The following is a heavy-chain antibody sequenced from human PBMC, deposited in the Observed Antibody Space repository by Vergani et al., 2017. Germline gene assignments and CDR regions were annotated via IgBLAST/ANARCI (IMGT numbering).Heavy chain of an antibody. CDR1: GFTLSSYG. CDR2: IWLDGSNN. CDR3: ARTPHGTSFYYGLDV. V-gene: IGHV3-33*01. J-gene: IGHJ6*02. D-gene: IGHD2-2*01. Sequence: VQLVESGGGVVQPGRSLRLSCAASGFTLSSYGMHWVRQAPGKGLEWVAVIWLDGSNNYYADSVKGRFTISRDNSKNALYLQMNSLRVEYTAVYYCARTPHGTSFYYGLDVWGQGTTVTVSS.